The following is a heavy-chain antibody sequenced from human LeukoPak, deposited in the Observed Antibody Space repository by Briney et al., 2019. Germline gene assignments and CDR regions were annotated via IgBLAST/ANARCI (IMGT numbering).Heavy chain of an antibody. V-gene: IGHV5-51*01. CDR1: GYSFTSYW. CDR3: ARQGPESWDGMDV. J-gene: IGHJ6*02. CDR2: IYPGDSDT. D-gene: IGHD1-26*01. Sequence: GESLKISCKGSGYSFTSYWIGWARQMPGKGLEWMGIIYPGDSDTRYSPSFQGQVTISADKSISTAYLQWSSLKASDTAMYYCARQGPESWDGMDVWGQGTTVTVSS.